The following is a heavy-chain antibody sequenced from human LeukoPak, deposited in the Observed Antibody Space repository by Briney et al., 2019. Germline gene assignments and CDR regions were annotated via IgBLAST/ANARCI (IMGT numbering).Heavy chain of an antibody. Sequence: PGGSLRLSCAASGFTVSSNYMSWVRQAPGKGLEWVSVIYSGGSTYYADSVKGRFTISRDNSKNTPYLQMNSLRAEDTAVYYCARDEDIVPSVYWGQGTLVTVSS. J-gene: IGHJ4*02. CDR2: IYSGGST. CDR1: GFTVSSNY. D-gene: IGHD2-8*01. V-gene: IGHV3-66*02. CDR3: ARDEDIVPSVY.